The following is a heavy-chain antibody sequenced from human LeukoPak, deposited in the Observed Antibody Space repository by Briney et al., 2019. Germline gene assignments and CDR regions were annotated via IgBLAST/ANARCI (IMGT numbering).Heavy chain of an antibody. CDR2: MYYSGST. J-gene: IGHJ3*02. Sequence: SETLSLTCTVSGGSISSSSYYWAWIRQPPGKGLEWIGSMYYSGSTYYNPSLKSRVTISVDTSKNQFSLKLSSVTAADTAVYYCARLIWYRDRYYYDSTGSYAFDNWGQGTMVTVSS. D-gene: IGHD3-22*01. CDR1: GGSISSSSYY. V-gene: IGHV4-39*01. CDR3: ARLIWYRDRYYYDSTGSYAFDN.